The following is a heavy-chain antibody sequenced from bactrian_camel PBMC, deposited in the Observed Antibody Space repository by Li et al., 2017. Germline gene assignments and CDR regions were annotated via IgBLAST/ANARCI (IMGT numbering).Heavy chain of an antibody. J-gene: IGHJ4*01. CDR3: AAGLWVDNHLEYNA. CDR2: ANSDGSA. CDR1: GFDDKSGC. Sequence: DVQLVESGGGSVQAGGSLTLSCVVSGFDDKSGCLGWFRQAPGKEREGVASANSDGSASYADSVKGRFTISRDNGKRTLYLQMSSLKPEDTAMYYCAAGLWVDNHLEYNAWGQGTQ. V-gene: IGHV3S42*01. D-gene: IGHD5*01.